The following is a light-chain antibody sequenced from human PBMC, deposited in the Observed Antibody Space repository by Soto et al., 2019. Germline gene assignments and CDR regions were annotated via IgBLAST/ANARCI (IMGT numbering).Light chain of an antibody. CDR2: GAS. Sequence: DIVLTQSPCTLSFPSGERAAVSCRASQSVSRSYLAWYQQKPGQDPRPLVYGASSRAPGIPDRFSGSGSWRDFTVNISRLEPEDFAVYCCYVYGSSPLNTYGQGTRLEI. CDR1: QSVSRSY. V-gene: IGKV3-20*01. J-gene: IGKJ5*01. CDR3: YVYGSSPLNT.